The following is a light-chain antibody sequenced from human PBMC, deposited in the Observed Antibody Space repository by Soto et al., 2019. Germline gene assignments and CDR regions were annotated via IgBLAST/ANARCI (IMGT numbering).Light chain of an antibody. CDR1: QSVSRNY. CDR3: QQYGSSPFT. J-gene: IGKJ3*01. Sequence: EIVLTQSPATLSLSPGERATLSCGASQSVSRNYLAWYQHKRGQAPRLLIYDASNRATGIPDRFSASGSGTDFTLTIGRLEPEDFAVYYCQQYGSSPFTFGPGTKVDIK. CDR2: DAS. V-gene: IGKV3D-20*01.